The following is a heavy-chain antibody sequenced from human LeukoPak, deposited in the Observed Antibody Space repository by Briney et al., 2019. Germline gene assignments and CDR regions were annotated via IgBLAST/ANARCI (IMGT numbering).Heavy chain of an antibody. J-gene: IGHJ4*02. CDR1: GYFISSGYY. D-gene: IGHD2-15*01. V-gene: IGHV4-38-2*02. CDR3: ATRRSAAATGVY. Sequence: SETLSLTCTVSGYFISSGYYWGWIRQPPGKGLQWIGSIHHSGSTYYNPSLKSRVTISVDKSKNQFSLKLSSVTAADTAVYYCATRRSAAATGVYWGQGTLVTVSS. CDR2: IHHSGST.